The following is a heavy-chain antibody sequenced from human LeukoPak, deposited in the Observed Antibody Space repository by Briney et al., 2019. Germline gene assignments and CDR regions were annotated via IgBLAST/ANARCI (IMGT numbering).Heavy chain of an antibody. CDR3: ARGTVVGATFPFDY. V-gene: IGHV4-38-2*02. Sequence: SETLSLTCTVSGYSISSGYYWGWIRQPPGKGLEWIGEINHSGSTNYNPSLKSRVTISVDTSKNQFSLKLSFVTAADTAVYYCARGTVVGATFPFDYWGQGTLVTVSS. J-gene: IGHJ4*02. CDR1: GYSISSGYY. CDR2: INHSGST. D-gene: IGHD1-26*01.